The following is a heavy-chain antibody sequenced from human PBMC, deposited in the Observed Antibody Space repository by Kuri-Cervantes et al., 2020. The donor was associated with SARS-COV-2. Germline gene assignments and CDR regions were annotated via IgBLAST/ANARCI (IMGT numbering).Heavy chain of an antibody. V-gene: IGHV3-23*03. CDR1: GLTFSTFA. CDR2: IDNAASNT. D-gene: IGHD3-9*01. CDR3: AKADWANYYYYYGMDV. J-gene: IGHJ6*02. Sequence: GESLKISCAASGLTFSTFAMGWVRQAPGKGLEWVSFIDNAASNTYYADFVKGRFTISRDSSTNMVSLQMNSLRGDDTAVYYCAKADWANYYYYYGMDVWGQGTTVTVSS.